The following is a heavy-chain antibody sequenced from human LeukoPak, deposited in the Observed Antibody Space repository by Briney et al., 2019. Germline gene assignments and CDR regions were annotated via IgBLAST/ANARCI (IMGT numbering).Heavy chain of an antibody. V-gene: IGHV3-74*01. D-gene: IGHD6-19*01. J-gene: IGHJ6*02. Sequence: GGSLRLSCAASGFTLSTHWMHWVRHAPGKGLDWVARTNTAGSNTNYADSVRARFTISRDNAKNTLYLQMNSLRAEDTAVYYCARGAPIAVAATRDYYYGMDVWGQGTTVTVSS. CDR3: ARGAPIAVAATRDYYYGMDV. CDR2: TNTAGSNT. CDR1: GFTLSTHW.